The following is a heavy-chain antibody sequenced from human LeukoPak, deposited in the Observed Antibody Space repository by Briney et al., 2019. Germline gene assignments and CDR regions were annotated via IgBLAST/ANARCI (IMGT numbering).Heavy chain of an antibody. Sequence: PGGSLRLSCAASGFTFSSYGMHWVRQAPGKGLEWVAVIWYDGSNKYYADSVKGRFTISRDNAKNSLYLQMNSPRAEDTAVYYCARDLRVGIFGVVPLSNYYYYYGMDVWGQGTTVTVSS. V-gene: IGHV3-33*01. J-gene: IGHJ6*02. D-gene: IGHD3-3*01. CDR1: GFTFSSYG. CDR2: IWYDGSNK. CDR3: ARDLRVGIFGVVPLSNYYYYYGMDV.